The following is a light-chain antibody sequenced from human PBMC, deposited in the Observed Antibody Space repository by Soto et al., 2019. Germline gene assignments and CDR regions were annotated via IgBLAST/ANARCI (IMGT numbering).Light chain of an antibody. Sequence: IVLTHSPGSLSLSPWDRATLSFRASQSVGGNVAWYQQIPGQPPKLLIFGASSRATGIADKFSGSGSGTDFTLTISRLEPADFALYYCQHYGAAPINFGQGTRLEIK. CDR2: GAS. J-gene: IGKJ5*01. V-gene: IGKV3-20*01. CDR3: QHYGAAPIN. CDR1: QSVGGN.